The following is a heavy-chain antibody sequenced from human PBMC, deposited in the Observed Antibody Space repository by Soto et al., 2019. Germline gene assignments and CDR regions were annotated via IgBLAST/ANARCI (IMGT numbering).Heavy chain of an antibody. CDR2: ISAYNGNT. V-gene: IGHV1-18*01. D-gene: IGHD2-15*01. CDR1: GYTFTNFG. Sequence: ASVKVSCKASGYTFTNFGISWVRQAPGQGLEWMGWISAYNGNTNYAQNFQGRVTMTTDTSTSTAYMELRSLRSDDTAVYYCARGGYCSGGSCYSDYYYYGMDVWGQGTTVTVSS. J-gene: IGHJ6*02. CDR3: ARGGYCSGGSCYSDYYYYGMDV.